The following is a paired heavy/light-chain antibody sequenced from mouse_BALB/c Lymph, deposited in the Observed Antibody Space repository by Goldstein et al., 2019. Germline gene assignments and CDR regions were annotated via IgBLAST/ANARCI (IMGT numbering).Heavy chain of an antibody. V-gene: IGHV1-7*01. CDR3: ARKRDGNYAMDY. J-gene: IGHJ4*01. CDR1: GYTFTSYW. D-gene: IGHD2-1*01. CDR2: INPSTGYT. Sequence: QVQLQQSGAELAKPGASVKMSCKASGYTFTSYWMHWVKQRPGQGLEWIGYINPSTGYTEYNQKFKDKATLTADKSSSTAYMQLSSLTSEDSAVYYCARKRDGNYAMDYWGQGTSVTVSS.
Light chain of an antibody. V-gene: IGKV5-45*01. CDR3: QQSNSWPYT. Sequence: DIVLTQSPATLSVTPGDRVSLSCRASQSISNYLHWYQQKSHESPRLLIKYASQSISGIPSRFSGSGSGTDFTLSINSVETEDFGMYFCQQSNSWPYTFGGGTKLEIK. CDR2: YAS. J-gene: IGKJ2*01. CDR1: QSISNY.